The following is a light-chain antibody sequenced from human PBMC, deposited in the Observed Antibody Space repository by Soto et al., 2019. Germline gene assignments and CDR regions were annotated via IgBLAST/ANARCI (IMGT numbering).Light chain of an antibody. CDR3: QQYNDRPPWT. CDR1: QSVSNH. CDR2: GAS. J-gene: IGKJ1*01. Sequence: EIVLTQSPATPSVSPGERATLSYRASQSVSNHLAWYQQKPGRAPSLLIYGASTRATGMPARFSGSGSGTEVSLTISSLQTEEFAVYYCQQYNDRPPWTFGQGTKVEIK. V-gene: IGKV3-15*01.